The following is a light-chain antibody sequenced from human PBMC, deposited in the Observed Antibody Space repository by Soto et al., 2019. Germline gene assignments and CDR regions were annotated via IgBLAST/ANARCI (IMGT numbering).Light chain of an antibody. CDR1: NSGSKS. Sequence: SYELTQPPSVSVAPGQTARITCGGNNSGSKSVHWYQQQPGQATVLVVYDDSNRPSGSPERFSGSNSGNTATLTISRVEAGDEADYYCQVWDSSSDHPGVVFGGGTKLTVL. CDR2: DDS. V-gene: IGLV3-21*02. J-gene: IGLJ2*01. CDR3: QVWDSSSDHPGVV.